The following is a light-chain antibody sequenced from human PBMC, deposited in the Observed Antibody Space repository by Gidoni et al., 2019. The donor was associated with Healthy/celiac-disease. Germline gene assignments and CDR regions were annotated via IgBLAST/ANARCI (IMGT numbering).Light chain of an antibody. CDR3: QQYNNWPPFT. V-gene: IGKV3-15*01. CDR2: GAS. CDR1: HSVSSN. Sequence: EIVMTPSPATLSVSPGERATLSCRASHSVSSNLAWYQQKPGQAPRLLIYGASTKATGIQARFSGSGSGTEFTLTISSLQSEDFAVYYCQQYNNWPPFTFGPGTKVDIK. J-gene: IGKJ3*01.